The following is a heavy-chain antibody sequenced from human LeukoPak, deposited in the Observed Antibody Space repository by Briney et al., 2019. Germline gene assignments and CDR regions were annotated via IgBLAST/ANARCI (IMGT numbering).Heavy chain of an antibody. CDR3: AKQGSCSGGSCYAHHFDS. CDR1: GFTFSTYS. D-gene: IGHD2-15*01. CDR2: ISLDGSTK. V-gene: IGHV3-30*18. J-gene: IGHJ4*02. Sequence: PGGSLTLSCAASGFTFSTYSMNWVRQAPGKGLEWVALISLDGSTKYYADSVKGRFTISRDNSKNTLYLQMNSLRAEDTAVYHCAKQGSCSGGSCYAHHFDSWGQGTLVTVSS.